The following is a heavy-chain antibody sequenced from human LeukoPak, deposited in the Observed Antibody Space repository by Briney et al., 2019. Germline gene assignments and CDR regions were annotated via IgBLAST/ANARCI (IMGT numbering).Heavy chain of an antibody. CDR3: ARIIAARSSFDY. Sequence: GGSLRLSCAASGFTFSSYAMHWVRQAPGKGLEWVAVISYDGSNKYYADSVKGRFTISRDNSKNTLYLQMNSLRAEDTAVYYCARIIAARSSFDYWGQGTLVTVYS. CDR1: GFTFSSYA. D-gene: IGHD6-6*01. CDR2: ISYDGSNK. J-gene: IGHJ4*02. V-gene: IGHV3-30-3*01.